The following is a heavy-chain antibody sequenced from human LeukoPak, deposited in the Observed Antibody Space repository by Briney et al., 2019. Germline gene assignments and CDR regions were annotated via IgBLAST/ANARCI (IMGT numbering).Heavy chain of an antibody. V-gene: IGHV3-74*01. CDR1: GFTFSSYW. Sequence: GRSLRLSCAASGFTFSSYWMHWVRQAPGKGLVWVSRINSDGSSTSYADSVKGRFTISRDNAKNTLYLQMNSLRAEDTAVYYCARVFDGYSAGYWGQGTLVTVSS. CDR3: ARVFDGYSAGY. D-gene: IGHD4-11*01. CDR2: INSDGSST. J-gene: IGHJ4*02.